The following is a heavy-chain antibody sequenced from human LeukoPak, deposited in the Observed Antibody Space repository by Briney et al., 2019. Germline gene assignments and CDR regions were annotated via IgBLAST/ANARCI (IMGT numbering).Heavy chain of an antibody. CDR2: INPSGGST. J-gene: IGHJ4*02. Sequence: ASVKVSCKASGYTFTNYYIHWVRQAPGQGLEWLGIINPSGGSTRYTQKFQGRVTMTGDTSTSTVYMELSSLRSEDTAVYYCARESDLAVAGTGFDNWGQGTLVTVSS. V-gene: IGHV1-46*01. CDR3: ARESDLAVAGTGFDN. CDR1: GYTFTNYY. D-gene: IGHD6-19*01.